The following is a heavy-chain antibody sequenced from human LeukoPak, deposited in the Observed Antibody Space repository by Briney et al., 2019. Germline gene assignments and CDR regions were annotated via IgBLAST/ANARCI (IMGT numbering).Heavy chain of an antibody. Sequence: GRSLRLSCAASGFTFSSYAMHWVRQAPGKGLEWVAVISYDGSNKYYADSVKGRFTISRDNSKNTLYLQMNSLRAEDTDVYYCARDSLYYDILTGYYPNFDYWGQGTLVTVSS. CDR2: ISYDGSNK. CDR3: ARDSLYYDILTGYYPNFDY. J-gene: IGHJ4*02. D-gene: IGHD3-9*01. V-gene: IGHV3-30-3*01. CDR1: GFTFSSYA.